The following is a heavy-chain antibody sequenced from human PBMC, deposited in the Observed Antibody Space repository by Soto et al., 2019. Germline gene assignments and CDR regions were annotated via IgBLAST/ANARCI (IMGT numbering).Heavy chain of an antibody. V-gene: IGHV3-15*07. J-gene: IGHJ4*02. CDR3: TTRFVGVCISTSCLFDY. Sequence: GGSLRLSCAASGFTFSNPWMNWVRQAPGKGLEWVGRIKSKTDGGTTDYAAPVKGRFTISRDDSKNTLYLQMNSLKTEDTAVYYCTTRFVGVCISTSCLFDYWGQGTLVTVSS. CDR2: IKSKTDGGTT. D-gene: IGHD2-2*01. CDR1: GFTFSNPW.